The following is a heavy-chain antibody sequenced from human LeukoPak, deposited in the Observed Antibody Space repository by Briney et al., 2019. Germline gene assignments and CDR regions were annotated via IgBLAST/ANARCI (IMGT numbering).Heavy chain of an antibody. D-gene: IGHD5-12*01. Sequence: ASVKVSGKASGYTFSGFYIYWVRQAPGQGLEWMGWINPNSGGTNYAQKFQGRVTMTRDTSISTAYMELSRLRSDDTAVYYCARLSWLRHAFDIWGQGTMVTVSS. CDR1: GYTFSGFY. CDR2: INPNSGGT. J-gene: IGHJ3*02. CDR3: ARLSWLRHAFDI. V-gene: IGHV1-2*02.